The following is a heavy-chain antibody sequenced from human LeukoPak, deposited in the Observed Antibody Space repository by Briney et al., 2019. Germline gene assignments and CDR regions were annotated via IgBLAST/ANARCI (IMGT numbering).Heavy chain of an antibody. V-gene: IGHV3-7*01. CDR3: ARDDSSGYGIEN. CDR1: GFTFSSNW. CDR2: IKQDGSEK. D-gene: IGHD3-22*01. J-gene: IGHJ4*02. Sequence: PGGSLRLSCAASGFTFSSNWMSWVRQAPGEGLEWVAIIKQDGSEKYYVDSVKGRFTISRDNAKNSLYLQMNSLRADDTAVYYCARDDSSGYGIENWGQGILVTVSS.